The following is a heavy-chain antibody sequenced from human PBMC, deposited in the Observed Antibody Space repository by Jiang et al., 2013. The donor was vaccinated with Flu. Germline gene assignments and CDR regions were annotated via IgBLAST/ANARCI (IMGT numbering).Heavy chain of an antibody. CDR3: ARGHDYGGNWFDP. CDR2: INHSGST. J-gene: IGHJ5*02. V-gene: IGHV4-34*01. Sequence: LLKPSETLSLTCAVYGGSFSGYYWSWIRQPPGKGLEWIGEINHSGSTNYNPSLKSRVTISVDTSKNQFSLKLSSVTAADTAVYYCARGHDYGGNWFDPWGQGTLVTVSS. D-gene: IGHD4-23*01. CDR1: GGSFSGYY.